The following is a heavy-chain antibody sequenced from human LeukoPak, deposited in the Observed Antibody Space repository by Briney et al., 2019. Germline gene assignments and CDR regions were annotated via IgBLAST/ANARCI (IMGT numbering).Heavy chain of an antibody. D-gene: IGHD3-3*01. Sequence: SETLSLTCAVYGGSFSGYYWSWIRQPPGKRLEWIGEINHSGSTNYNPSLKSRVTISVDTSKNQFSLKLSSVTAADTAVYYCAREYYDFWSGYCHFDYWGQGTLVTVSS. V-gene: IGHV4-34*01. CDR2: INHSGST. CDR1: GGSFSGYY. J-gene: IGHJ4*02. CDR3: AREYYDFWSGYCHFDY.